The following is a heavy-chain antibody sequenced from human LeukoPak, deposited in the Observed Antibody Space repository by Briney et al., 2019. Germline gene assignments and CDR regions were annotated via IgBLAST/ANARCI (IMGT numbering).Heavy chain of an antibody. V-gene: IGHV4-59*01. D-gene: IGHD1-20*01. CDR3: AREELLTGTGFDP. Sequence: PSETLSLTCTVSGGSISSYYRSWIRQPPGKGLEWIGYIYYSGSTNYNPSLKSRVTISVDTSKNQFSLKLSSVTAADTAVYYCAREELLTGTGFDPWGQGTLVTVSS. J-gene: IGHJ5*02. CDR2: IYYSGST. CDR1: GGSISSYY.